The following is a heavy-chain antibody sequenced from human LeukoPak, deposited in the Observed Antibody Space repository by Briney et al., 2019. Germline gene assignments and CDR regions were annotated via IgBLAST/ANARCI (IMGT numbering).Heavy chain of an antibody. CDR2: ISYDGSNK. Sequence: PGGSLRLSCAASGFPFSSYAMHWVRQAPGKGLEWVAVISYDGSNKYYADSVKGRFTISRDNSKNTLYLQMNSLRAEDTAVYYCARVSIAARIWDYWGQGTLVTVSS. CDR1: GFPFSSYA. D-gene: IGHD6-6*01. V-gene: IGHV3-30-3*01. J-gene: IGHJ4*02. CDR3: ARVSIAARIWDY.